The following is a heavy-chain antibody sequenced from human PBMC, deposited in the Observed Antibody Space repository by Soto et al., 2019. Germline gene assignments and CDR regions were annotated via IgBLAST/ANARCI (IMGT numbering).Heavy chain of an antibody. J-gene: IGHJ6*02. CDR3: ARVEGRFYYGMDV. V-gene: IGHV4-4*02. Sequence: SETLSLTCAVSGGSISSSNCWSWVRQPPGKGLEWIGEIYHSGSANYNPSLKSRVTISVDKSKNQFSLKLSSVTAADTAVYYCARVEGRFYYGMDVWGQGTTVTVSS. CDR2: IYHSGSA. CDR1: GGSISSSNC.